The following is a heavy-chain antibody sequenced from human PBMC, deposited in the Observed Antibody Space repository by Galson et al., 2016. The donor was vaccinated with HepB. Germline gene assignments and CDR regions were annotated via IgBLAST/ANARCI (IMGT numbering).Heavy chain of an antibody. Sequence: SGAEVKKPGESLMISCKGSGYNFATFWIGWVRQMPGKGLEWMGPIYPGDSDTRYSPSFQGQVTISADKSLNTAYLQWTSLKASDTATYYCARQGPVTTSSQPSDYWGQGTPVIVSP. V-gene: IGHV5-51*01. J-gene: IGHJ4*02. CDR1: GYNFATFW. CDR2: IYPGDSDT. CDR3: ARQGPVTTSSQPSDY. D-gene: IGHD4-17*01.